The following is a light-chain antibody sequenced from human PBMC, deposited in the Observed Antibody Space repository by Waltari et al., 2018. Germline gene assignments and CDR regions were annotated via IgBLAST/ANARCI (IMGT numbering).Light chain of an antibody. CDR3: CSYAGNYIWV. CDR2: DVS. J-gene: IGLJ3*02. CDR1: SSHIGRFDI. Sequence: QSALTQPASVSGSPRQSVTISCTGASSHIGRFDIVPWYQQHPGNAPKLIICDVSKRPSGVSDRFSGSKSGDTASLTISGLQFEDEADYYCCSYAGNYIWVFGGGTRLTVL. V-gene: IGLV2-23*02.